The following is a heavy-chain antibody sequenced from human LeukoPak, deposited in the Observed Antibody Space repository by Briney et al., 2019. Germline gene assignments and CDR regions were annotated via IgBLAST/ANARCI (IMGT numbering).Heavy chain of an antibody. CDR2: VRSKANSYAT. Sequence: PGGSLRLSCAASGFTFSGSAMHWVRQASGKGLEWVGRVRSKANSYATAYAASVKGRFTISRDDSKNTADLQMNSLKTEDTAVYYCTREYYYDSSGYYYYYYYMDVWGKGTTVTVSS. D-gene: IGHD3-22*01. J-gene: IGHJ6*03. V-gene: IGHV3-73*01. CDR1: GFTFSGSA. CDR3: TREYYYDSSGYYYYYYYMDV.